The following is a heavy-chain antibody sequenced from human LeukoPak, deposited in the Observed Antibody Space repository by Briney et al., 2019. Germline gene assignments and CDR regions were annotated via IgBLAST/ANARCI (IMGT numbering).Heavy chain of an antibody. CDR1: GFTFSNYA. J-gene: IGHJ6*02. V-gene: IGHV3-23*01. CDR3: AKDSNDYGDLNYGMDV. CDR2: ISGGGGDT. Sequence: GGSLRLSCAASGFTFSNYAMSWVRQAPGKGLEWVSAISGGGGDTYYADSLKGRFTISRDNSKNTLYLQMNSLRAEDTAVCYCAKDSNDYGDLNYGMDVWGQGTTVTVSS. D-gene: IGHD4-17*01.